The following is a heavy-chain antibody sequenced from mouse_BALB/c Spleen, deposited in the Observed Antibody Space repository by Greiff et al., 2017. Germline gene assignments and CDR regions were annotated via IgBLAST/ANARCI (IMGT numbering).Heavy chain of an antibody. CDR1: GYTFTSYT. CDR2: INPSSGYT. Sequence: QVQLQQSGAELARPGASVKMSCKASGYTFTSYTMHWVKQRPGQGLEWIGYINPSSGYTNYNQKFKDKATLTADKSSSTAYMQLSSLTSEDSAVYYCARRGLYDYDGYLMDYWGQGTSVTVAS. D-gene: IGHD2-4*01. J-gene: IGHJ4*01. V-gene: IGHV1-4*01. CDR3: ARRGLYDYDGYLMDY.